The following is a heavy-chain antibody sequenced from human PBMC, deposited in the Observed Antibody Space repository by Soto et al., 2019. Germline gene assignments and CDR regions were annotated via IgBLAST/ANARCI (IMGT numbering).Heavy chain of an antibody. V-gene: IGHV3-21*01. Sequence: GGSLRLSCAASGFTFSSYSMNWVRQAPGKGLEWVSSISSSSSYIYYADSVKGRFTISRDNAKNSLYLQMNSLRAEDTAVYYCARRVRASSSSGDYYYYMDVWGKGTTVTVSS. J-gene: IGHJ6*03. CDR3: ARRVRASSSSGDYYYYMDV. CDR1: GFTFSSYS. D-gene: IGHD6-6*01. CDR2: ISSSSSYI.